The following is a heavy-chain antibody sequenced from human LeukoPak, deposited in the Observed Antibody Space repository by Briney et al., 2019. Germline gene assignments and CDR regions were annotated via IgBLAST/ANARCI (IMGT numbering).Heavy chain of an antibody. CDR3: ARDYGDYAGGGWFDP. CDR1: GVSISSYY. D-gene: IGHD4-17*01. J-gene: IGHJ5*02. V-gene: IGHV4-59*01. Sequence: SETLSLTCTVSGVSISSYYWSWIRQPPGKGLEWLGYIYYSGSTNYNPSLKSRVTISVDTSKNQFSLKLSSVTAADTAVYYCARDYGDYAGGGWFDPWGQGTLVTVSS. CDR2: IYYSGST.